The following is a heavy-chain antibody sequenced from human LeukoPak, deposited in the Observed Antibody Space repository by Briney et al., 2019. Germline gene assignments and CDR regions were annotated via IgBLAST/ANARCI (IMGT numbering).Heavy chain of an antibody. CDR3: ARKLGYYYDSSGSIDAFDI. Sequence: SETLSLTCTVSGGSISNYYWSWIRQPPGKGLEWIGYIYYTGSTNYSPSLKSRVTISLDTSKNHFSLKLSSVTAADTAVYYCARKLGYYYDSSGSIDAFDIWGQGTMVTVSS. D-gene: IGHD3-22*01. J-gene: IGHJ3*02. CDR1: GGSISNYY. V-gene: IGHV4-59*01. CDR2: IYYTGST.